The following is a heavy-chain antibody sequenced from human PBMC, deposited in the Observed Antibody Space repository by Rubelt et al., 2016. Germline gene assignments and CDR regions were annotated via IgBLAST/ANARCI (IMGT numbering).Heavy chain of an antibody. CDR1: GFTFSSYA. CDR2: ISGSGGST. D-gene: IGHD5-12*01. J-gene: IGHJ6*02. CDR3: ARGTTAATTPSYYYYYGMED. Sequence: GGSLRLSCAASGFTFSSYAMSWVRQAPGKGLEWVSAISGSGGSTYYADSVKGRFTISRDNSKNTLYLQMNSLRAEDTAVYYWARGTTAATTPSYYYYYGMEDWGQGTTVTVSS. V-gene: IGHV3-23*01.